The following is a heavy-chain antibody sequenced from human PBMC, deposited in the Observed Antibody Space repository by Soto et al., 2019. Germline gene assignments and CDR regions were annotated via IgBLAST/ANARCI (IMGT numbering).Heavy chain of an antibody. Sequence: ESGGGLVPPGGSLRLSCAASGFTFSSYAMHWVRQAPGKGLEYVSAISSNGGSTYYANSVKGRFTISRDNSKNTLYLQMGSLRAEDMAVYYCARSDCSGGSCYSDAFDIWGQGTMVTVSS. CDR3: ARSDCSGGSCYSDAFDI. V-gene: IGHV3-64*01. D-gene: IGHD2-15*01. CDR1: GFTFSSYA. CDR2: ISSNGGST. J-gene: IGHJ3*02.